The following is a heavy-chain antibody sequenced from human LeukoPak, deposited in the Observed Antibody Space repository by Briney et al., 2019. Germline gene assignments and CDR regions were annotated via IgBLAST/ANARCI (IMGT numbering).Heavy chain of an antibody. V-gene: IGHV1-8*01. CDR3: ARDPSSGYYYPIDY. CDR2: MNPNSGNT. Sequence: ASVKVSCKASGYTFTSYDINWVRQATGQGLEWMGWMNPNSGNTGYAQKFQGRVTMTRDTSISTAYMELSRLRSDDTAVYYCARDPSSGYYYPIDYWGQGTLVTVSS. D-gene: IGHD3-22*01. CDR1: GYTFTSYD. J-gene: IGHJ4*02.